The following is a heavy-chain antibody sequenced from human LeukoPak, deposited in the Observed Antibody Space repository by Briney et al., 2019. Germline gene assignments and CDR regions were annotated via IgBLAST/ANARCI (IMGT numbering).Heavy chain of an antibody. CDR3: ARDALGSSTGDYIDV. CDR1: GSTFSSYW. CDR2: INTDGSST. V-gene: IGHV3-74*01. Sequence: GGSLRLSCAASGSTFSSYWMHWVRQAPGKGLVWVSRINTDGSSTSYADSVKGRFTISRDNAKNTLYLQMNSLRAEDTAVYYCARDALGSSTGDYIDVWGKGTTVTVSS. D-gene: IGHD5-18*01. J-gene: IGHJ6*03.